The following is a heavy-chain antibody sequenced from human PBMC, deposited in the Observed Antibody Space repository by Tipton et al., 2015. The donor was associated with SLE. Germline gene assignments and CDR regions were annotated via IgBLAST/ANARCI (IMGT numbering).Heavy chain of an antibody. J-gene: IGHJ6*02. V-gene: IGHV3-23*03. CDR1: GFTFTTYA. CDR2: IYIGGTT. CDR3: AKAHTVQTGGVYYYGMDV. D-gene: IGHD4-17*01. Sequence: SLRLSCAASGFTFTTYAMNWVRQAPGQGLEWVSVIYIGGTTSYADSVKGRFIISRDNSKNTLYLQMNSLGVEDTAVYYCAKAHTVQTGGVYYYGMDVWGHGTTVTVSS.